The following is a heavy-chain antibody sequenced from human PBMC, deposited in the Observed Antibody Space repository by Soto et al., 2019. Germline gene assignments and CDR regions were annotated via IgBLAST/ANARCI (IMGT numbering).Heavy chain of an antibody. Sequence: ASVKVYCKTSGYTFSNYGITWVRQAPGQPLEWLGWISLYSDGTNYAQKFQGRVSLTTDTSTTTAYMKLRSLRSDDPAVYYCARVSPGAEAWFGPSGQGTLVTVSS. CDR1: GYTFSNYG. CDR3: ARVSPGAEAWFGP. CDR2: ISLYSDGT. V-gene: IGHV1-18*01. D-gene: IGHD2-2*01. J-gene: IGHJ5*02.